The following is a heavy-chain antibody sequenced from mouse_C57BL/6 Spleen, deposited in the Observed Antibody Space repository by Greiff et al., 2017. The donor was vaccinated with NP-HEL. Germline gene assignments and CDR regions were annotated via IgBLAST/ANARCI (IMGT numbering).Heavy chain of an antibody. CDR1: GYTGTSDW. V-gene: IGHV1-61*01. D-gene: IGHD1-2*01. Sequence: QVQLQQPGAELVLPGAAGKRDGKAEGYTGTSDWMDWVKQRPGQCLYLLFNLSPSDRETHYTQKFKDKATLTVDKSSSTAYMQLSSLTSEDSAVYYWARGLRPFFDYWGQGTTLTVSS. CDR3: ARGLRPFFDY. J-gene: IGHJ2*01. CDR2: LSPSDRET.